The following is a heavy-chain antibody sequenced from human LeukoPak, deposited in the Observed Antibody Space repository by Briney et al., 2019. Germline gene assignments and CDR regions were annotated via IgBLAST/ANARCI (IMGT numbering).Heavy chain of an antibody. V-gene: IGHV5-51*01. Sequence: GESLLISGTASGYTFANYWIAGLRQMPGGGVEGRGVIFPGDSATRYSPSFEGQVTLSADKSTNTAFLRKSSLKASDTATYYSARLPSGRSPNWFDPWGQGTQVTVSS. CDR1: GYTFANYW. CDR3: ARLPSGRSPNWFDP. J-gene: IGHJ5*02. D-gene: IGHD1-26*01. CDR2: IFPGDSAT.